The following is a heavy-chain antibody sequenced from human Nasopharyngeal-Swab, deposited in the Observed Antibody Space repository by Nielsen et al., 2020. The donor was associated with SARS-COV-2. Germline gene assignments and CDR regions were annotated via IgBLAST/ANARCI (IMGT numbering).Heavy chain of an antibody. CDR2: INPNSGGT. CDR1: GYTFTGYY. V-gene: IGHV1-2*06. J-gene: IGHJ4*02. CDR3: ARGMGGVVVVAAMELDY. Sequence: ASVKVSCKASGYTFTGYYMHWVRQAPGQGLEWMGRINPNSGGTNYAQKFQGRVTMTRDTSTSTAYMELSRLRSDDTAVYYCARGMGGVVVVAAMELDYWGQGTLVTVSS. D-gene: IGHD2-15*01.